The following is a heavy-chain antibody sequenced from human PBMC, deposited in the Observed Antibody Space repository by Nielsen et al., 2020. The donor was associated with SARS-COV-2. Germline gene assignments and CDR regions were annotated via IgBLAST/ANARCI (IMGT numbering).Heavy chain of an antibody. V-gene: IGHV7-4-1*02. D-gene: IGHD2-2*01. CDR1: GYTFTSYA. CDR3: ARDLVCSSTSCRYYYYYYGMDV. CDR2: INTNTGNP. J-gene: IGHJ6*02. Sequence: ASVKVSCKASGYTFTSYAMNWVRQAPGQGLEWMGWINTNTGNPTYAQGFTGRFVFSLDTSVSTAYLQISSLKAEDTAVYYCARDLVCSSTSCRYYYYYYGMDVWGQGTTVTVSS.